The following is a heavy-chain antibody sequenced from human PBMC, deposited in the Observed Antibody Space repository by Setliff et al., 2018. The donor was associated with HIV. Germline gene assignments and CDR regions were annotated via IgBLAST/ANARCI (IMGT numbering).Heavy chain of an antibody. D-gene: IGHD3-10*01. CDR1: GGSFSGYY. CDR2: INHSGST. CDR3: ARGRWVTMVRGVIITRPNFDY. Sequence: PSETLSLTCAVYGGSFSGYYWSWIRQPPGKGLEWIGEINHSGSTNYNPSLKSRVAISVGTSKNQFSLKLSSVTAADTAVYYCARGRWVTMVRGVIITRPNFDYWGQGTLVTVSS. J-gene: IGHJ4*02. V-gene: IGHV4-34*01.